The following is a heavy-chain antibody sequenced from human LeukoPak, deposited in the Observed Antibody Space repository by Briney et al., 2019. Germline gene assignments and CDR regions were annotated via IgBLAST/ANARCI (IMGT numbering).Heavy chain of an antibody. J-gene: IGHJ4*02. CDR3: ARDGRIAAASDINY. CDR2: IWYDGSNK. CDR1: GFTFSSYG. D-gene: IGHD6-13*01. Sequence: GGSQRLSCAASGFTFSSYGMHWVRQAPGKGLEWVAVIWYDGSNKYYADSVKGRFTISRDNSKNTLYLQMNSLRAEDTAVYYCARDGRIAAASDINYWGQGTLVTVSS. V-gene: IGHV3-33*01.